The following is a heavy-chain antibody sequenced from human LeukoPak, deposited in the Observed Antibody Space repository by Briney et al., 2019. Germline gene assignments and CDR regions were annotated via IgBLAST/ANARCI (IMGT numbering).Heavy chain of an antibody. CDR3: ARGGYCSGGSCYSTSWVSDY. D-gene: IGHD2-15*01. J-gene: IGHJ4*02. CDR2: INTNTGNP. CDR1: GYTFTTYP. V-gene: IGHV7-4-1*02. Sequence: GASVKVSCKASGYTFTTYPMNWVRQAPGQGLEYMGWINTNTGNPTYAQGFTGRFVFSLDTSVSTAYLQISSLKAEDTAVYYCARGGYCSGGSCYSTSWVSDYWGQGTLVTVSS.